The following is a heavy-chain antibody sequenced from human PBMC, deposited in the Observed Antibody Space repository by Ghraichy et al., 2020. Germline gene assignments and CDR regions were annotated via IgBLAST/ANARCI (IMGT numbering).Heavy chain of an antibody. V-gene: IGHV1-18*01. CDR1: GYTFTSYG. J-gene: IGHJ4*02. CDR3: ARLSEDYDILTGPTGQYYFDY. D-gene: IGHD3-9*01. Sequence: ASVKVSCKASGYTFTSYGISWVRQAPGQGLEWMGWISAYNGNTNYAQKLQGRVTMTTDTSTSTAYMELRSLRSDDTAVYYCARLSEDYDILTGPTGQYYFDYWGQGTLVTVSS. CDR2: ISAYNGNT.